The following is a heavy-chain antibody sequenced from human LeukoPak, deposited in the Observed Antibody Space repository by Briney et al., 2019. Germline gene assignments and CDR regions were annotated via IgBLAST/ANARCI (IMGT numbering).Heavy chain of an antibody. CDR1: GYTFTGYY. CDR2: INPNSGGT. Sequence: ASVKVSCKASGYTFTGYYMHWVRQPPGQGLEWMGWINPNSGGTNYAQKFQGRVTMTRDTSISTAYMELSRLRSDDTAVYYCAKDLWYYYDIFDYWGQGTLVTVSS. CDR3: AKDLWYYYDIFDY. V-gene: IGHV1-2*02. D-gene: IGHD3-22*01. J-gene: IGHJ4*02.